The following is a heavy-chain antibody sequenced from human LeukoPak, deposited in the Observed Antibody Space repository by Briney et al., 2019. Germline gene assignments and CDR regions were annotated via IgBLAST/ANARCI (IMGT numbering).Heavy chain of an antibody. CDR1: GFTFSSYS. V-gene: IGHV3-48*02. D-gene: IGHD3-16*01. Sequence: GGSLRLSCAASGFTFSSYSMNWVRQAPGKGLEWVSYISSSSSTIYYADSAKGRFTISRDNAKNSLYLQMNSLRDEDTAVYYCALNDVRTFDYWGQGTLVTVSS. CDR3: ALNDVRTFDY. J-gene: IGHJ4*02. CDR2: ISSSSSTI.